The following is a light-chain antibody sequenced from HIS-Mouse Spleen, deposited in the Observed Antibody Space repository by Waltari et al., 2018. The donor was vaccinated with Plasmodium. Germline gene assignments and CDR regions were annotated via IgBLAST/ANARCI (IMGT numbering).Light chain of an antibody. CDR2: GNS. V-gene: IGLV1-40*01. Sequence: QSVLTQPPPVSRAPGPRVTISCPGRISNIAAGYAAHWYQQLPGTAPKLPIYGNSNRPSGVPDRFSGSKSGTSASLAITGLQAEDEADYYCQSYDSSLSGWVFGGGTKLTVL. CDR3: QSYDSSLSGWV. J-gene: IGLJ3*02. CDR1: ISNIAAGYA.